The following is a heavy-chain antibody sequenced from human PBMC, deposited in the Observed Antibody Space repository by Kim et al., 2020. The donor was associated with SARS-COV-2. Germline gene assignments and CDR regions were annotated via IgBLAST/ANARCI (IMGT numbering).Heavy chain of an antibody. CDR3: TRDRVNYYGSGCYWYYYYGMDV. J-gene: IGHJ6*02. D-gene: IGHD3-10*01. V-gene: IGHV3-49*03. Sequence: GGSLRLSCTASGFTFGDYAMSWFRQAPGKGLEWVGFIRSKAYGGTTEYAASVKDRFTISRDDSKSIAYLQMNSLKTEDTAVYYCTRDRVNYYGSGCYWYYYYGMDVWGQGTTVTVSS. CDR1: GFTFGDYA. CDR2: IRSKAYGGTT.